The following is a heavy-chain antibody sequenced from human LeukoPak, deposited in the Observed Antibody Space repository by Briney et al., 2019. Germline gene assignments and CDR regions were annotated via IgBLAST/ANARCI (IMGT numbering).Heavy chain of an antibody. D-gene: IGHD6-19*01. Sequence: PGGSLRLSCVGSGFNFYTYWMTWVRQAPGMGLEGVAHIKQDGSEQYYADSVKGRFTISRDNGKNSLYLQINSLRVEDTAVYFCARLQWLAPYYFEFWGQGTLVTVSS. CDR2: IKQDGSEQ. J-gene: IGHJ4*02. CDR3: ARLQWLAPYYFEF. CDR1: GFNFYTYW. V-gene: IGHV3-7*01.